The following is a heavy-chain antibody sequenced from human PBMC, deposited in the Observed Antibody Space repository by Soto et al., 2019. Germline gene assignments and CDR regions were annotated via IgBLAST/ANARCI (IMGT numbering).Heavy chain of an antibody. J-gene: IGHJ3*02. CDR1: GFIYSSYD. V-gene: IGHV3-23*01. CDR3: AKATATGGGAFDI. D-gene: IGHD2-8*02. Sequence: RRLSCAASGFIYSSYDMSWVRQAPGKGLEWVSTILVDGRTFYVDSVKGRFTISRDSSQNTVYLQMNSLTAGDTALYYCAKATATGGGAFDICGQGTLVTVSS. CDR2: ILVDGRT.